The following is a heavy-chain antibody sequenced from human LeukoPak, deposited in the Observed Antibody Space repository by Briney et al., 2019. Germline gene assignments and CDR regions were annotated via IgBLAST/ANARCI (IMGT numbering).Heavy chain of an antibody. J-gene: IGHJ3*02. Sequence: GGSLRLSCAASGFTFSSYSMNWVRPAPGRGREWVSYISSSSSTIYYADSVNGRFTISRENAKNSLDLQMNSLRAEDTAVYYCASIQNYYVSRGPFDIWGQGTMVTVSS. V-gene: IGHV3-48*04. CDR1: GFTFSSYS. CDR2: ISSSSSTI. CDR3: ASIQNYYVSRGPFDI. D-gene: IGHD3-22*01.